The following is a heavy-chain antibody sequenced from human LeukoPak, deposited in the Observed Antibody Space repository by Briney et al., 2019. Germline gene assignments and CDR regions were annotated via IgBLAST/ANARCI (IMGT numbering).Heavy chain of an antibody. V-gene: IGHV4-38-2*02. CDR3: ARDLTAYGSGSYDY. J-gene: IGHJ4*02. D-gene: IGHD3-10*01. CDR1: TYSISSGYY. CDR2: IYHSGST. Sequence: SETLSLTCTVSTYSISSGYYWGWIRQPPGKGLEWIGSIYHSGSTYYNPSLKSRVTISVDTSKNQFSLKLSSVTAADMAVYYCARDLTAYGSGSYDYWGQGTLVTVSS.